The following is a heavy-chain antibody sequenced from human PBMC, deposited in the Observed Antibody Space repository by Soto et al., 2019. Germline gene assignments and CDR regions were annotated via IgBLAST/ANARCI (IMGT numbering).Heavy chain of an antibody. CDR1: GYTFTGYY. CDR3: ARGGIAAAGMGGLRTYYYYGMDV. CDR2: INPNSGGT. J-gene: IGHJ6*02. D-gene: IGHD6-13*01. V-gene: IGHV1-2*02. Sequence: ASVKVSCKASGYTFTGYYMHWVRQAPGQGLEWMGWINPNSGGTNYAQKFQGRVTMTRDTSISTAYMELSRLRSDDTAVYYCARGGIAAAGMGGLRTYYYYGMDVWGQGTPVTVSS.